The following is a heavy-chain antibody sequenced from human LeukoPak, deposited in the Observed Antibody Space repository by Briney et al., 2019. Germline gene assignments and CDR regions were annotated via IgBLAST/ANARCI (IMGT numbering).Heavy chain of an antibody. V-gene: IGHV3-15*01. CDR1: GFSISNDW. J-gene: IGHJ4*02. D-gene: IGHD3-10*01. Sequence: GGSLRLSCAASGFSISNDWMSWVRQAPGKGLEGVARVKSRSAGETTDYAAPVKGRFTISRNSSKNTLYLQMNSLKTEDTAVYYCTLIQGWGSGSYYRDFWGQGTLVTVSS. CDR2: VKSRSAGETT. CDR3: TLIQGWGSGSYYRDF.